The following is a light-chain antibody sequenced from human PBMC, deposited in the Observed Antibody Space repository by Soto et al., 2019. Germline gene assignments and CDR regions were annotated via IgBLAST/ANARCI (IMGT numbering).Light chain of an antibody. CDR1: QGISRY. Sequence: IQLTQSPSSLSASVGDSVTSTCRASQGISRYLSWYQQKPGRAPKLLISAASTLQSGVPARFSGSGSGTDFTLSITSLHPEDFATHYCQQLNTYPVTFGGGTKVEIK. J-gene: IGKJ4*01. CDR3: QQLNTYPVT. CDR2: AAS. V-gene: IGKV1-9*01.